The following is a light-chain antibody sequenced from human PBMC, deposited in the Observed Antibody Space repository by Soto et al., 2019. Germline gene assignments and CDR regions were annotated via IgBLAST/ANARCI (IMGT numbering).Light chain of an antibody. CDR2: GAS. Sequence: EIVMTQSPATLSVSPGESVTLSCRASLGLSIHLARYQSRPGQPPRLLISGASTRATGVPARFSRSGSGTDFTLTISSLQSEDLAVYHCQQYNKWPQTFGQGTKVDIK. CDR1: LGLSIH. J-gene: IGKJ1*01. V-gene: IGKV3-15*01. CDR3: QQYNKWPQT.